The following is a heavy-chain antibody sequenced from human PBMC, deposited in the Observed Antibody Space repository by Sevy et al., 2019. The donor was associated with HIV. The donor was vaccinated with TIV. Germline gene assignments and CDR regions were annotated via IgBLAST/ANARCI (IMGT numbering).Heavy chain of an antibody. V-gene: IGHV3-30*02. Sequence: GGSLRLSCTASGFTFSYYGMHWVRQAPGKGLEWVAFIGYDGTGKYYSESVKGRFAISRDNSKNTVFLEMNSLRTDDTAIYYCAKNTASAGTGGFDYWGQGALVTVSS. J-gene: IGHJ4*02. CDR3: AKNTASAGTGGFDY. CDR1: GFTFSYYG. D-gene: IGHD6-13*01. CDR2: IGYDGTGK.